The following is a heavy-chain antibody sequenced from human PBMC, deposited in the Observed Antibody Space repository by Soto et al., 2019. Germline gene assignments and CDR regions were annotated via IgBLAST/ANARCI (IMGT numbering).Heavy chain of an antibody. CDR1: GYSFNSYW. CDR2: IDPSDSYT. J-gene: IGHJ6*02. CDR3: ASSPRGYCSSTSCRELGNYYGMDV. D-gene: IGHD2-2*01. Sequence: GESLKISCKGSGYSFNSYWIGWVRQMPGKGLEWMGRIDPSDSYTNYSPSFQGHVTISADKSISTAYLQWSSLKASDTAMYYCASSPRGYCSSTSCRELGNYYGMDVWGQGTTVTVSS. V-gene: IGHV5-10-1*01.